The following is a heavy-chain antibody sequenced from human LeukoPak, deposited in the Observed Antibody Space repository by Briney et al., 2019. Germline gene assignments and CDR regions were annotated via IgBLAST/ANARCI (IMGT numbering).Heavy chain of an antibody. J-gene: IGHJ3*02. CDR3: ARAITMKGHAFDI. D-gene: IGHD3-22*01. Sequence: SETLSLTCTVSGGSISSGGYYWSWIRQHPGKGLEWIGYIYYSGSTYYNPSLKSRVTISVDTSKNQFSLKLGSVTAADTAVYYCARAITMKGHAFDIWGQGTMVTVSS. CDR1: GGSISSGGYY. V-gene: IGHV4-31*03. CDR2: IYYSGST.